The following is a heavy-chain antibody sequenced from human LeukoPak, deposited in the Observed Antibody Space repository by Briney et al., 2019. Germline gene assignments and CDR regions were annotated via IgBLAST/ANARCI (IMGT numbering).Heavy chain of an antibody. D-gene: IGHD2-21*01. CDR3: GRDDGYLRLGD. V-gene: IGHV3-33*01. J-gene: IGHJ4*02. Sequence: PGGSLRLSCVPASVFTFSSHGMHWVRQAPGKGLEWVAGIRVDGTKQYYRDSAQVRFTVSRDDSKNSLYLQMNSLRDEDTGVYYCGRDDGYLRLGDRGQGTLVTVSS. CDR2: IRVDGTKQ. CDR1: VFTFSSHG.